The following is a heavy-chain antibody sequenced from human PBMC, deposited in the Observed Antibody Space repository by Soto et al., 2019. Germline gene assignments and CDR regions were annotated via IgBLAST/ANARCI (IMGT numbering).Heavy chain of an antibody. CDR1: GFTVSSNY. D-gene: IGHD6-13*01. CDR2: IYSCGST. CDR3: ARGGRSAYSSSWYSHSGYYYGMDV. J-gene: IGHJ6*02. V-gene: IGHV3-66*03. Sequence: GGSLRLSCAASGFTVSSNYMSWVRQAPGKGLEWVSVIYSCGSTYYADSVKGRFTISRDNSKNTLYLQMNSLRAEDTAVYYCARGGRSAYSSSWYSHSGYYYGMDVWGQGTTVTVSS.